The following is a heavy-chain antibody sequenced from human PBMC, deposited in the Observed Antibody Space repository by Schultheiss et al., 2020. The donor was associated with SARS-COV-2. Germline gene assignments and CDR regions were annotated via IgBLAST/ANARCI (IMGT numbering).Heavy chain of an antibody. V-gene: IGHV4-4*07. CDR1: GGSISSDH. Sequence: SQTLSLTCTISGGSISSDHWSWIRQPAGKGLEWIGRIYTSGSTNYNPSLKSRVTMSVDTSKNQFSLKLSSVTAADTAVYYCARDGGGSSWYVHWGQGTLVTVSS. J-gene: IGHJ5*02. CDR3: ARDGGGSSWYVH. D-gene: IGHD6-13*01. CDR2: IYTSGST.